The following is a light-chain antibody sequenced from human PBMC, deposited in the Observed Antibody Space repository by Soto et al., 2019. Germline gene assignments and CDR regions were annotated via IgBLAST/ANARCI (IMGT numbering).Light chain of an antibody. J-gene: IGKJ1*01. V-gene: IGKV1-39*01. CDR2: AAS. Sequence: DIQMTQSPTSLSASVGDRVTVTCRASQSISNNLSWYQQKPGKAPRLQIYAASSLQSGVPSRFSGSGSGTDFTLTISSLQPEDFATYFCLQTYSTWTFGQGTKVEIK. CDR1: QSISNN. CDR3: LQTYSTWT.